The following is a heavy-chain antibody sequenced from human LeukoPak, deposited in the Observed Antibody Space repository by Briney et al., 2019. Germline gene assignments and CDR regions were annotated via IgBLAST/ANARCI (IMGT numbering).Heavy chain of an antibody. V-gene: IGHV3-30*18. CDR2: ISYDGSNK. CDR3: AKDLITMIVVPSGGFDY. D-gene: IGHD3-22*01. J-gene: IGHJ4*02. CDR1: GFTFSSYG. Sequence: GGSLRLSCAASGFTFSSYGMHWVRQAPGKGLEWVAVISYDGSNKYYADSVKGRFTISRDNSKNTLYLQMNSLRAEDTAVYYCAKDLITMIVVPSGGFDYWGQGTLVTVSS.